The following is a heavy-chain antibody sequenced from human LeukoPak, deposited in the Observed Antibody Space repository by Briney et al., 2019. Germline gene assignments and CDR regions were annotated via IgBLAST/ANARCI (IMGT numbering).Heavy chain of an antibody. D-gene: IGHD2-15*01. CDR2: ISTYNGDT. V-gene: IGHV1-18*01. CDR3: ASGGVVVPDNYYYYNMDV. CDR1: GFAFTRQG. Sequence: ASVKVSCTASGFAFTRQGISWVRQTPRGGLEWRGRISTYNGDTNYAQKLQSRVTMTTDASTSTAYIERRSLRCDDTAVYYCASGGVVVPDNYYYYNMDVWGEGTTVAVSS. J-gene: IGHJ6*03.